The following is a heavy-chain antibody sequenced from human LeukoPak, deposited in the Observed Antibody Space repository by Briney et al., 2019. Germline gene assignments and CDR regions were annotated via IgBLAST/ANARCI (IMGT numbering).Heavy chain of an antibody. CDR2: TNEHSTII. J-gene: IGHJ4*02. Sequence: GGSLRLSCAASGFSFSNYWFHWVRQAPGEGLVWVSRTNEHSTIINYADSVKGRFTISRDNAKNTLYLQMNSLRTEDSALYYCVVDLSGSADYWGQGTPVTVSS. D-gene: IGHD3-10*01. V-gene: IGHV3-74*01. CDR3: VVDLSGSADY. CDR1: GFSFSNYW.